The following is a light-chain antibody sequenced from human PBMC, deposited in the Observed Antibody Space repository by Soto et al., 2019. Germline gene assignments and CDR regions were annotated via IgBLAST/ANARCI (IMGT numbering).Light chain of an antibody. J-gene: IGLJ1*01. V-gene: IGLV2-8*01. CDR3: SSYAGSNNFV. Sequence: QSALAQPPSASGSHGQSVTIFCTGTSSDVGGYNYVSWYQQHPGKAPKLMIYEVSKRPSGVPDRFSGSKSGNTASLSVSGLQAEDEADYYCSSYAGSNNFVFGTGT. CDR2: EVS. CDR1: SSDVGGYNY.